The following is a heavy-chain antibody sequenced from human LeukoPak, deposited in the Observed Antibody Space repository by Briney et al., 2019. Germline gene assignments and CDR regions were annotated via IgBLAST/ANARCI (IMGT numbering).Heavy chain of an antibody. D-gene: IGHD3-3*01. J-gene: IGHJ4*02. CDR2: IYFSGST. V-gene: IGHV4-61*01. CDR3: ARSGRVGYDFSNGYYSNFFDS. CDR1: GGSVSSGRYY. Sequence: SETLSLTCSVSGGSVSSGRYYWNWIRQSPGKGLEWIGNIYFSGSTNYNYSLKSRLTISIDTSENQFSLKLSSVTAADTAVYYCARSGRVGYDFSNGYYSNFFDSWGQGTLVTVSS.